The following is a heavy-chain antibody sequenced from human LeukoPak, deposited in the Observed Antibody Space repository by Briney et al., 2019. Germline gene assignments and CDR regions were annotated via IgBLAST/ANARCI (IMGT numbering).Heavy chain of an antibody. CDR2: IRSKANGYAT. CDR1: GFSLSGSA. CDR3: ARPYCSSTTCYEYSAFDI. J-gene: IGHJ3*02. D-gene: IGHD2-2*01. V-gene: IGHV3-73*01. Sequence: PGGSLRLSCAASGFSLSGSAMHWVRQASGEGLEWLGRIRSKANGYATAYAASVKGRFTILRDDSKNMAYLQMSSLKTEDTAVYYCARPYCSSTTCYEYSAFDIWGQGTMVTVSS.